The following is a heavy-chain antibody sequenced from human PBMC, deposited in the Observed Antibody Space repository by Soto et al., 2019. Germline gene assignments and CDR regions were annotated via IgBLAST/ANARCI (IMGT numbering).Heavy chain of an antibody. CDR3: AKDQGSSWYEIDY. CDR1: GFTFSNYA. D-gene: IGHD6-13*01. J-gene: IGHJ4*02. Sequence: EVQLLESGGGLVQPGGSLRLSCAASGFTFSNYAVTWVRQAPGKGLEWVSTISGSGGSTSYADSVKGRFTISRDNSKNTLYLQMNSLRAEDTAVYYCAKDQGSSWYEIDYWGQGTLXT. CDR2: ISGSGGST. V-gene: IGHV3-23*01.